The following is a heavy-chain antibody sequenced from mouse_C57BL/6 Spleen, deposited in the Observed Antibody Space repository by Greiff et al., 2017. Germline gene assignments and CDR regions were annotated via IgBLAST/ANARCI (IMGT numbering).Heavy chain of an antibody. J-gene: IGHJ4*01. D-gene: IGHD2-4*01. Sequence: QVQLQQPGAELVRPGTSVKLSCKASGYTFTSYWMHWVKQRPGQGLEWIGVIDPSDSYTNYNQKFKGKATLTVDTSSSTAYMQLSSLTSEDSAVYYCARGGYYEYGGNDAMDYWGQGTSVTVSS. CDR3: ARGGYYEYGGNDAMDY. CDR1: GYTFTSYW. V-gene: IGHV1-59*01. CDR2: IDPSDSYT.